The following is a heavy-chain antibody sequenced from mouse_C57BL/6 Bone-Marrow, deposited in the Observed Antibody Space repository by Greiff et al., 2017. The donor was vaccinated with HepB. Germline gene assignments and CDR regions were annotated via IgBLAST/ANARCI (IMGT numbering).Heavy chain of an antibody. CDR3: AIDYYGTLYYFDY. V-gene: IGHV5-4*01. Sequence: EVQVVESGGGLVKPGGSLKLSCAASGFTFSSYAMSWVRQTPEKRLEWVATISDGGSYTYYPDNVKGRFTISRDNAKNNLYLQMSHLKSEDTAMYYCAIDYYGTLYYFDYWGQGTTLTVSS. CDR1: GFTFSSYA. D-gene: IGHD1-1*01. CDR2: ISDGGSYT. J-gene: IGHJ2*01.